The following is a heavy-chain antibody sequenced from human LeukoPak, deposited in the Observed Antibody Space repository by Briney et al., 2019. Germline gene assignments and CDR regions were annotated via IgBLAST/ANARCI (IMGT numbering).Heavy chain of an antibody. CDR2: MNPNSGNR. D-gene: IGHD2-15*01. CDR3: ARRNIGYSLDP. CDR1: GGTFSSST. J-gene: IGHJ5*02. Sequence: ASVKVSCKASGGTFSSSTISWVRQAPGQGLEWMGWMNPNSGNRGYAQNFQSRVMMTRNTSISTAYMELSSLSSEDTAVYYCARRNIGYSLDPWGQGTPVTVSS. V-gene: IGHV1-8*02.